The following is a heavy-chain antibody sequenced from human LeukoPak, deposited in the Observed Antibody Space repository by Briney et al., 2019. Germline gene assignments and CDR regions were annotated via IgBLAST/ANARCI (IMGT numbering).Heavy chain of an antibody. J-gene: IGHJ6*03. V-gene: IGHV3-30*02. CDR1: AFTFSSYG. Sequence: PGGSLRLSCETSAFTFSSYGMHWVRQAPGKGLEWVAFIRYDGSNKYYADSVKGRFTISRDNAKNSLYLQMNSLRAEDTAVYYCARVVGDYYGSGRGDYYYYMDVWGKGTTVTVSS. CDR2: IRYDGSNK. CDR3: ARVVGDYYGSGRGDYYYYMDV. D-gene: IGHD3-10*01.